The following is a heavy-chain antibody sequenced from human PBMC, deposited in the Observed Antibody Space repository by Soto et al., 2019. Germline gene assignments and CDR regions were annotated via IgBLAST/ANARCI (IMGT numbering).Heavy chain of an antibody. J-gene: IGHJ4*02. Sequence: SVTLSLTWDDSGGPISGDYYLTWIRQPPRNGLGSVGYIFYSGSTYSNPVLNSRVTMSVDTSKNRFSLRVCCVTAADTAGNYGAREGGGFDSSGYPSRYFDFCRQGSLVTVSS. CDR3: AREGGGFDSSGYPSRYFDF. V-gene: IGHV4-30-4*01. D-gene: IGHD3-22*01. CDR2: IFYSGST. CDR1: GGPISGDYY.